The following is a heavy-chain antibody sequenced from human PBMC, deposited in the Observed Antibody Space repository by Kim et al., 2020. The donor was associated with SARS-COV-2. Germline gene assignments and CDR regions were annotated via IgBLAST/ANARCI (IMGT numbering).Heavy chain of an antibody. V-gene: IGHV3-74*01. Sequence: GGSLRLSCAASGFTFSTYWMHWVRQAPGKGLVWVSRIDSDGRGTNYPDSVKGRFTISRDNAKNTLYLQMNSLRAEDTAVYYCARPYGSGSVAVFDIWGQGTLVTVSS. CDR3: ARPYGSGSVAVFDI. D-gene: IGHD3-10*01. CDR1: GFTFSTYW. J-gene: IGHJ3*02. CDR2: IDSDGRGT.